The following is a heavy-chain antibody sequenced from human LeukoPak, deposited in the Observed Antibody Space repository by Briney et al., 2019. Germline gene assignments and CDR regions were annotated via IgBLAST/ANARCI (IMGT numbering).Heavy chain of an antibody. CDR2: ISGSGGST. Sequence: GGSLRLSCAASGFTFSSYAMSWVRQAPGKGLEWVSAISGSGGSTYYPDSVKGRFTISRDNSKNTLYLQMNSLRAEDTAVYYCAKDFTMVRGAAFDYWGQGTLVTVSS. CDR1: GFTFSSYA. D-gene: IGHD3-10*01. CDR3: AKDFTMVRGAAFDY. V-gene: IGHV3-23*01. J-gene: IGHJ4*02.